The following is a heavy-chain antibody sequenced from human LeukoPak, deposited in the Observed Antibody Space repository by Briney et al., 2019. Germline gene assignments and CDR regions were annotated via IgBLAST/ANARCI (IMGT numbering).Heavy chain of an antibody. Sequence: GGSLTLSCAASGFTFSSSGMHWVRQAPGKGLEWVAVISYDGSNKYYADSVKGRFTISRDNSKNTLYLQMNSLTTEDTAVYYCARDLGYWGQGTLVTVSS. CDR2: ISYDGSNK. CDR3: ARDLGY. D-gene: IGHD3-3*01. CDR1: GFTFSSSG. J-gene: IGHJ4*02. V-gene: IGHV3-30*03.